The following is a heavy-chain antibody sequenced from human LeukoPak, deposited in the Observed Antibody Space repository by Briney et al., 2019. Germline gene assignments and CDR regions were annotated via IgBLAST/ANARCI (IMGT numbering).Heavy chain of an antibody. J-gene: IGHJ6*03. CDR2: INPNSGGT. D-gene: IGHD3-9*01. Sequence: GASVKASCKASGYTFTGYYMHWVRQAPGQGLEWMGWINPNSGGTNYAQKFQGRVTMTRDTSISTAYMELSRLRSDDTAVYYCARGTRGLTGEGSYYYYYMDVWGKGTTVTVSS. V-gene: IGHV1-2*02. CDR3: ARGTRGLTGEGSYYYYYMDV. CDR1: GYTFTGYY.